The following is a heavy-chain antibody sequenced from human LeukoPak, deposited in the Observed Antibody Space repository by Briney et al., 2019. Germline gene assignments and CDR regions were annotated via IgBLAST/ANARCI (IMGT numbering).Heavy chain of an antibody. D-gene: IGHD4-17*01. CDR3: ATGLDYGETFDF. CDR2: IYYSGST. CDR1: GGSISSGDYY. J-gene: IGHJ4*02. Sequence: SQTLSLTCTVSGGSISSGDYYWSWIRQPPGKGLEWIGYIYYSGSTYYNPSLKSRVTISVDTSKNQFSLKLSSVTAADTAVYYCATGLDYGETFDFWGQGTLVTVSS. V-gene: IGHV4-30-4*01.